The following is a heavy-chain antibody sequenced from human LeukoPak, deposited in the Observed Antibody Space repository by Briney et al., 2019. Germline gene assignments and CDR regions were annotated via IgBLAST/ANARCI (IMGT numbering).Heavy chain of an antibody. D-gene: IGHD4-23*01. Sequence: GGSLRLSCADSGFTFSSYAMSWVRQAPGKGLEWVSSISGSGGSTYYADSVKGRFTISRDNSKNTLYLQMNSLRADDTAVYYCAKCTVVTPDYFDYWGQGTLVTVSS. J-gene: IGHJ4*02. CDR2: ISGSGGST. V-gene: IGHV3-23*01. CDR1: GFTFSSYA. CDR3: AKCTVVTPDYFDY.